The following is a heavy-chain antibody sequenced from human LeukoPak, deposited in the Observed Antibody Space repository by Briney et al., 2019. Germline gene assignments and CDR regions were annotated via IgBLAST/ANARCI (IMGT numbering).Heavy chain of an antibody. D-gene: IGHD1-26*01. CDR2: INPSGGST. J-gene: IGHJ3*02. CDR3: ARKRVKWELGDDAFDI. Sequence: ASVKVSCKASGCTFTSYYMHWVRQAPGQGLEWMGIINPSGGSTSYAQKFQGRVTMTRDTSTSTVYMELSSLRSEGTAVYYCARKRVKWELGDDAFDIWGQGTMVTVSS. V-gene: IGHV1-46*01. CDR1: GCTFTSYY.